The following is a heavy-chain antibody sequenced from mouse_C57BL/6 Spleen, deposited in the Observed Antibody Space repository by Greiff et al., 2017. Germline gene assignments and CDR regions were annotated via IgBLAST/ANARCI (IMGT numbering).Heavy chain of an antibody. CDR2: INPGSGGT. D-gene: IGHD6-2*01. Sequence: VQLQQSGAELVRPGTSVKVSCKASGYAFTNYLIEWVKQRPGQGLEWIGVINPGSGGTNYNEKFKGKATLTADKSSSTAYMQLSSLTSEDSAVYFCARESKDYYAMDYWGQGTSGTVSS. V-gene: IGHV1-54*01. CDR1: GYAFTNYL. J-gene: IGHJ4*01. CDR3: ARESKDYYAMDY.